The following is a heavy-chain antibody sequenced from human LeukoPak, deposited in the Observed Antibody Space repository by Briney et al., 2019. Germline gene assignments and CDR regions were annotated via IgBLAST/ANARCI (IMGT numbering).Heavy chain of an antibody. Sequence: TGGSLRLSCAASGFTFSNYAMSWVRQAPGKGLEWVSAISGSGGGTYYADSVKGRFTISRDNSKNMLFLQMNSLRAEDTAVYYCAKGRDSTSCYDNWGQGTLVTVSS. CDR2: ISGSGGGT. CDR1: GFTFSNYA. J-gene: IGHJ4*02. CDR3: AKGRDSTSCYDN. V-gene: IGHV3-23*01. D-gene: IGHD2-2*01.